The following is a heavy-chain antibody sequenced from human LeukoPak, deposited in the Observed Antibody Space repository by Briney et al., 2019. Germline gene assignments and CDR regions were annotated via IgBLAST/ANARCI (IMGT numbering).Heavy chain of an antibody. V-gene: IGHV3-48*03. D-gene: IGHD3-22*01. CDR1: GFTFSSYE. CDR3: ARVACEIVVVTRRS. J-gene: IGHJ4*02. CDR2: ISSSGSTI. Sequence: GGSLRLSCAASGFTFSSYEMNWVRQAPGKGLEWVSYISSSGSTIYYADSVKGRFTISRDNTKNSLYLQMNSLRAEDTAVYYCARVACEIVVVTRRSWGQGTLVTVSS.